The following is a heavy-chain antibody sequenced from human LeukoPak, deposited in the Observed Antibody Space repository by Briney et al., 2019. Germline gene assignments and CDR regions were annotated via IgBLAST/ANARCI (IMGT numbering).Heavy chain of an antibody. J-gene: IGHJ4*02. Sequence: PGGSLRLSCAASGFTFSSYGMNWVRQAPGKGLEWVSYISSSGSTIYYADSVKGRFTISRDNAKNSLYLQMNRLRAEDTAVYYCAIGGTRGIYSGYDPFDYWGQGTLVTVSS. CDR1: GFTFSSYG. V-gene: IGHV3-48*04. D-gene: IGHD5-12*01. CDR2: ISSSGSTI. CDR3: AIGGTRGIYSGYDPFDY.